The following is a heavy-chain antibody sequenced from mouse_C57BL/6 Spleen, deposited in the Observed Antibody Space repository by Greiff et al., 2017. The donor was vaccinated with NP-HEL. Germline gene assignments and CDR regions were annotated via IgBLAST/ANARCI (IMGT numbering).Heavy chain of an antibody. D-gene: IGHD2-5*01. CDR3: ARRGPSNYLFDY. Sequence: QVQLQQSGAELARPGASVKLSCKASGYTFTSYGISWVKQRTGQGLEWIGEIYPRSGNTYYNEKFKGKATLTADKSSSTAYMELRSLTSEDSAVYFCARRGPSNYLFDYWGQGTTLTVSS. CDR1: GYTFTSYG. J-gene: IGHJ2*01. CDR2: IYPRSGNT. V-gene: IGHV1-81*01.